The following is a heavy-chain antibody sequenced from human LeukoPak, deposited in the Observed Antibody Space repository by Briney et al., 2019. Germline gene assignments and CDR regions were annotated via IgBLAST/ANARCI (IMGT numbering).Heavy chain of an antibody. CDR3: AREIGCIDY. J-gene: IGHJ4*02. V-gene: IGHV3-7*01. CDR1: RFTFRSYW. D-gene: IGHD2-8*01. Sequence: GGSLRLSCAASRFTFRSYWMSWVRQAPGKGLEWVANIKQDGSEKYYVDSVKGRFTISRDNAKNPLYLQMNSLRAEDTAVYYCAREIGCIDYWGQGTLVTVSS. CDR2: IKQDGSEK.